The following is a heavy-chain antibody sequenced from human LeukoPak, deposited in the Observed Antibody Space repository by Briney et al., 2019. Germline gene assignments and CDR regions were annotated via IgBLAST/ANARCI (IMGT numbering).Heavy chain of an antibody. CDR3: ARRSPGWSSDY. CDR2: MKPSGGST. Sequence: ASVKVSCKASGYTFTSYYIHWVRQAPGQGLEWMGMMKPSGGSTSYAQKFQGRVTMTRDTSTSTVYMEMSSLRSEDTAVYYCARRSPGWSSDYWGQGTLVTVSS. D-gene: IGHD6-19*01. V-gene: IGHV1-46*01. J-gene: IGHJ4*02. CDR1: GYTFTSYY.